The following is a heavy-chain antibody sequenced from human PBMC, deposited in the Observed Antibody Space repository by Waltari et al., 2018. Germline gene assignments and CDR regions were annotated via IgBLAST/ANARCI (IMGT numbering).Heavy chain of an antibody. J-gene: IGHJ3*02. CDR2: INAGNGNT. V-gene: IGHV1-3*01. Sequence: QVQLVESGGGVVQPGRSLRLSCAASGYTFTSYAMHWVRQAPGQRLEWMGWINAGNGNTKYSQKFQGRVTITRDTSASTAYMELSSLRSEDTAVYYCARDQEYSSSSGAFDIWGQGTMVTVSS. CDR1: GYTFTSYA. D-gene: IGHD6-6*01. CDR3: ARDQEYSSSSGAFDI.